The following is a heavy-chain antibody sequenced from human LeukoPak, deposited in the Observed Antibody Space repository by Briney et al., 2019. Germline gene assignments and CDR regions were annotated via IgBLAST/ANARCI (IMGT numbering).Heavy chain of an antibody. CDR3: ARDSGIAAEVAFDI. CDR1: GGSISSHY. Sequence: SETLSLTCTISGGSISSHYWSWIRQPAGKGLEWIGRIYTSGSTNYNPSLKSRVTMSVDTSKNQFSLKLSSVTAADTAVYYCARDSGIAAEVAFDIWGQGTMVTVSS. D-gene: IGHD6-13*01. J-gene: IGHJ3*02. CDR2: IYTSGST. V-gene: IGHV4-4*07.